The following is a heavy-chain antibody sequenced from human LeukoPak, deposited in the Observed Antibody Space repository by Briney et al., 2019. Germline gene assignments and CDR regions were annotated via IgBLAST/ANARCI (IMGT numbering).Heavy chain of an antibody. CDR2: INTNTGNP. J-gene: IGHJ4*02. V-gene: IGHV7-4-1*02. Sequence: PGGSLRLSCAASGFTFSSYSMNWVRQAPGRGLEWMGWINTNTGNPTYAQGFTGRFVFSLDTSVSTAYLQISSLKAEDTAVYYCARAVSSSWYNQDYFDYWGQGTLVTVSS. CDR1: GFTFSSYS. D-gene: IGHD6-13*01. CDR3: ARAVSSSWYNQDYFDY.